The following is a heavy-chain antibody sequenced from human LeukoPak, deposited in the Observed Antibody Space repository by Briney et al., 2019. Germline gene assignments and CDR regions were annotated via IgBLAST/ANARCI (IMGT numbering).Heavy chain of an antibody. CDR1: GGSFSGYY. CDR2: INHSGST. CDR3: ARGYCSSTSCYTYGMDV. V-gene: IGHV4-34*01. Sequence: SETLSLTCAVYGGSFSGYYWSWLRQPPGKGLEWIGEINHSGSTNYNPSLKSRVTIPVDTSKNQFSLKLSSVTAADTAVYYCARGYCSSTSCYTYGMDVWGQGTTVTVSS. D-gene: IGHD2-2*02. J-gene: IGHJ6*02.